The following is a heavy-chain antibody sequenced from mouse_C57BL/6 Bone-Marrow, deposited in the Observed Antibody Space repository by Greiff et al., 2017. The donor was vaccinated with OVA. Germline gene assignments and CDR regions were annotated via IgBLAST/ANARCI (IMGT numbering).Heavy chain of an antibody. CDR3: AREGLLAMDY. CDR2: IDPSDSYT. V-gene: IGHV1-69*01. Sequence: VQLQQPGAELVMPGASVKLSCKASGYTFTSYWMHWVKQRPGQGLEWIGEIDPSDSYTNYNQKFKGKSTLTVDKSSSTAYMQLSSLTSEDAAVYDCAREGLLAMDYWGQGTSVTVSS. D-gene: IGHD3-3*01. CDR1: GYTFTSYW. J-gene: IGHJ4*01.